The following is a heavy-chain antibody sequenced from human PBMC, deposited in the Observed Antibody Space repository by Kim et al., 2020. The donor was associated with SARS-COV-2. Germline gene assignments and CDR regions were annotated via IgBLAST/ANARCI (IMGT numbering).Heavy chain of an antibody. J-gene: IGHJ4*02. Sequence: ASVKVSCKSSGYTFTSYAMNWVRQAPGQGLEWMGWINTNTGNPTYAQGFTGLFVFSLDTSVSTAYLQISSLKAEDTAVYYCARGGHDYGDYFDYWGQGTLVTVSS. D-gene: IGHD4-17*01. CDR3: ARGGHDYGDYFDY. CDR2: INTNTGNP. V-gene: IGHV7-4-1*02. CDR1: GYTFTSYA.